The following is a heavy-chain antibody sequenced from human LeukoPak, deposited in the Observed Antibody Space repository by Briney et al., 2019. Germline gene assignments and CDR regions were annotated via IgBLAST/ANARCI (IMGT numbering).Heavy chain of an antibody. CDR3: AKIEVGRFDP. J-gene: IGHJ5*02. D-gene: IGHD1-26*01. V-gene: IGHV4-4*07. Sequence: SETLSLTCTVSGGSISSYYWSWIRQPAGKGLEWIGRIYTSGSTNYNPSLKSRVTMSVDTSRNQFSLNLRSVTAADTAVYYCAKIEVGRFDPWGQGTLVTVSS. CDR1: GGSISSYY. CDR2: IYTSGST.